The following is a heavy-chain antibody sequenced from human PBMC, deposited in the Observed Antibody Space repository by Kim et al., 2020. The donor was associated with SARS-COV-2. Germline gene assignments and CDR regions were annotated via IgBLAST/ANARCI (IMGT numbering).Heavy chain of an antibody. V-gene: IGHV3-64D*09. D-gene: IGHD2-2*01. Sequence: YYAESLTGIFTSARDNSKNTLYLQMSSLRAEDTAVYYCVKDQYLRRQFDYWGQGTLVTVSS. CDR3: VKDQYLRRQFDY. J-gene: IGHJ4*02.